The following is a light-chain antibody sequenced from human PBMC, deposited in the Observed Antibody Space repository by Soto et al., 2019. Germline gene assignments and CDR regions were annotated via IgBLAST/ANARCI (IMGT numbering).Light chain of an antibody. CDR3: QQANSFPLT. CDR2: DAS. V-gene: IGKV1-12*01. Sequence: DIQMTQSPSSVSASVGDRVTITCRASQGISSWLAWYQKKPEKAPILVSYDASSLQSGVASRFSGSGSGTDFSLAIRSLQPEDFATYYWQQANSFPLTCGGGTNVGI. J-gene: IGKJ4*02. CDR1: QGISSW.